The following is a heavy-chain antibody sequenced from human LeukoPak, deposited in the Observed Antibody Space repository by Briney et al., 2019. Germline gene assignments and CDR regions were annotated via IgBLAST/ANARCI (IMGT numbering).Heavy chain of an antibody. V-gene: IGHV3-74*01. CDR2: INRDGSVT. J-gene: IGHJ6*02. CDR1: GFTFSSYW. CDR3: ARGEVRYYYYYYGMDV. Sequence: GGSLRLSCAASGFTFSSYWMHWVRQAPGKGLVWVSRINRDGSVTSYADSVKGRFTISRDNARNTLYLQMNSLRAEDTAVYYCARGEVRYYYYYYGMDVWGQGTTVTVSS.